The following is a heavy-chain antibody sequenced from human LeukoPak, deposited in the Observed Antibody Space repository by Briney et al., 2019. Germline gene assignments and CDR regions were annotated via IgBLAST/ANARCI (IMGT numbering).Heavy chain of an antibody. CDR1: GYTFTGYY. Sequence: ASVKVSCKASGYTFTGYYMHWVRQAPGRGLEWMGWINPNSGGTNYAQKFQGRVTMTRDTSISTAYMELSRLRSDDTAVYYCARSDTAMADFDYWGQGTLVTVSS. D-gene: IGHD5-18*01. CDR3: ARSDTAMADFDY. V-gene: IGHV1-2*02. CDR2: INPNSGGT. J-gene: IGHJ4*02.